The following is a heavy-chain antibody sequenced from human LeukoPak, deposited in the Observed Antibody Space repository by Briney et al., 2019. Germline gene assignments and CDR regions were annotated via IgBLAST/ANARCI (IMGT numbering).Heavy chain of an antibody. Sequence: GGSLRPSCAASGFTFSTYSMNWVRQAPGKGLEWVSSISSSSSYIYYADSVKGRLTISRDNAKNSLYLQMNSLRAEDTAVYYCARESMTRDAFDIWGQGTMVTVSS. CDR3: ARESMTRDAFDI. V-gene: IGHV3-21*01. CDR1: GFTFSTYS. J-gene: IGHJ3*02. CDR2: ISSSSSYI. D-gene: IGHD2-21*02.